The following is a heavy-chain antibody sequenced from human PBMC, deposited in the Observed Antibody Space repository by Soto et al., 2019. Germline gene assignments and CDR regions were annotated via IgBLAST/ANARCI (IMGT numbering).Heavy chain of an antibody. D-gene: IGHD1-1*01. CDR2: IKSKTDGGTT. V-gene: IGHV3-15*07. CDR3: TKFQVYRHHSDWTSD. J-gene: IGHJ4*01. CDR1: GFTFNNAW. Sequence: LRLSCAASGFTFNNAWMNWVRQAPGKGLEWVGRIKSKTDGGTTDYAAPVKGRFTISRDDSKNTLYLQLNSLKTEDTAVYYCTKFQVYRHHSDWTSDWGQGTMVTVSS.